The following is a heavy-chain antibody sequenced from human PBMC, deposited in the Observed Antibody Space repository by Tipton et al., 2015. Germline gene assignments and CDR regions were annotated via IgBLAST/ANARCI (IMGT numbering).Heavy chain of an antibody. D-gene: IGHD1-26*01. CDR1: GFTFSSYW. CDR2: INTDGTGT. Sequence: SLRLSCAASGFTFSSYWMHWVRQAPGKGLVWVSRINTDGTGTTYADSVKGRFTISRDNAKNTLYLQMNSLRAEDTAVYYCARDGSGSYFNYYGMDVWGQGTTVTVSS. J-gene: IGHJ6*02. V-gene: IGHV3-74*01. CDR3: ARDGSGSYFNYYGMDV.